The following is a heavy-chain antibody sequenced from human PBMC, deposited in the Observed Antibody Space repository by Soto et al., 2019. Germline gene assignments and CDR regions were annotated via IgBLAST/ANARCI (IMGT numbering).Heavy chain of an antibody. V-gene: IGHV1-69*04. D-gene: IGHD3-22*01. CDR1: GYTFISYA. Sequence: SVKVSCKASGYTFISYAISWVRQAPGQGLEWMGRIIPILGIANYAQKFQGRVTITADKSTSTAYMELSSLRSEDTAVYYCARSYYYDSSGYAPGDPWGQGTLVTVSS. CDR3: ARSYYYDSSGYAPGDP. J-gene: IGHJ5*02. CDR2: IIPILGIA.